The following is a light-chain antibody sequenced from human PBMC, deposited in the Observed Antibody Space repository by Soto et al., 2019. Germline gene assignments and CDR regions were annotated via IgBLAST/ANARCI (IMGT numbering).Light chain of an antibody. CDR3: QQYGSSPLT. V-gene: IGKV3-20*01. CDR2: LAS. Sequence: DIVLTQSPGTLSLSPGERATLSCRTSQAILNNYLAWFQQKPGQAPRLLIYLASNRAAGIPDRFSGSGSGTDFTLTISGLEPEDCAVFYCQQYGSSPLTFGGGTKVDIK. CDR1: QAILNNY. J-gene: IGKJ4*01.